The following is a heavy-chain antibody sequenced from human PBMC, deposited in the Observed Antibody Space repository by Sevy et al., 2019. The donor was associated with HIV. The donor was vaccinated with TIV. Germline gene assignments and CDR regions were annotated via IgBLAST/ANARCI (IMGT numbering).Heavy chain of an antibody. CDR1: GFSFSSYW. CDR2: INSDGTTT. Sequence: GGSLRLSCAASGFSFSSYWMHWVRQVPGKGLVWVSRINSDGTTTGEADSVKGRFTISRDNAKNTLYLQMNSLRAEDTAVYYGVREGVGGYSYSLDCWGQGTLVTVSS. V-gene: IGHV3-74*01. CDR3: VREGVGGYSYSLDC. J-gene: IGHJ4*02. D-gene: IGHD5-18*01.